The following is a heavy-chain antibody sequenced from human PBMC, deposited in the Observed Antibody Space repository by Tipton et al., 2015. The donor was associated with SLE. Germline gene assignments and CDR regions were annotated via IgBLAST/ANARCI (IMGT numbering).Heavy chain of an antibody. D-gene: IGHD6-6*01. CDR2: ISGSGGST. V-gene: IGHV3-23*01. CDR1: GFTFSSYA. J-gene: IGHJ4*02. Sequence: SLRLSCAASGFTFSSYAMSWVRQAPGKGLEWVSAISGSGGSTYYADSVKGRFTISRDNSKNTLYLQMNSLRAEDTAVYYCAKDLQQLVRGSRDYWGQGTLVTVSS. CDR3: AKDLQQLVRGSRDY.